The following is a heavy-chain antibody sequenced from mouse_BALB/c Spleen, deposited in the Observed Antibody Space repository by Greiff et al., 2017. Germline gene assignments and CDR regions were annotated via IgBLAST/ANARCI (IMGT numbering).Heavy chain of an antibody. J-gene: IGHJ4*01. CDR1: GFTFSSYG. Sequence: DVHLVESGGDLVKPGGSLKLSCAASGFTFSSYGMSWVRQTPDKRLEWVATISSGGSYTYYPDSVKGRFTISRDNAKNTLYLQMSSLKSEDTAMYYCARRGGSSLYYAMDYWGQGTSVTVSS. CDR2: ISSGGSYT. V-gene: IGHV5-6*01. D-gene: IGHD1-1*01. CDR3: ARRGGSSLYYAMDY.